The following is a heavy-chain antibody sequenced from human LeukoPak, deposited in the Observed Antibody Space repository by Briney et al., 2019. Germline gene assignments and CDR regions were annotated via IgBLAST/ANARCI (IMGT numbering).Heavy chain of an antibody. V-gene: IGHV4-34*01. CDR2: ISYSGST. CDR3: ARHIYASGPYYFDS. Sequence: SETLSLTCAVYGGPFSGYYWTWIRQPPGKGLEWIGSISYSGSTSYNPSLESRVTISLDTSKNQFSLKLSSVTAADTAVYHCARHIYASGPYYFDSWGQGALVTVSS. D-gene: IGHD3-10*01. J-gene: IGHJ4*02. CDR1: GGPFSGYY.